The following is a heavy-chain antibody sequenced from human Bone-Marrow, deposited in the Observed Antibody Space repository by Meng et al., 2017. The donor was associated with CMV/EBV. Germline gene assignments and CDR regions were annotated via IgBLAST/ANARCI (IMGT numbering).Heavy chain of an antibody. Sequence: GGSLRLSCAASGFTFSSYAMSWVRQAPGKGLEWVSAISGSGGSTYYADSVKGRFTISRDNSKNTLYLQMNSLRAEDTAVYYCARETFVTGTTQPYGMDVWGQGTTVTVSS. D-gene: IGHD1-7*01. J-gene: IGHJ6*02. V-gene: IGHV3-23*01. CDR1: GFTFSSYA. CDR2: ISGSGGST. CDR3: ARETFVTGTTQPYGMDV.